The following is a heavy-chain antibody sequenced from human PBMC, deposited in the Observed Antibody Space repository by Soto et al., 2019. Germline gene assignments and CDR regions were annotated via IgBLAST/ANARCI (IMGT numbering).Heavy chain of an antibody. V-gene: IGHV2-5*02. CDR2: IYWDDDK. D-gene: IGHD6-13*01. CDR3: AHSGSSSWYRFVNI. J-gene: IGHJ3*02. Sequence: QITLKESGPTLVKPTQTLTLTCTFSGFSLSTSGVGVGWIRQPPGKALEWLALIYWDDDKRYSPSLKSRLTITKDPSKNQVVLTMTNMDPVDTATFYCAHSGSSSWYRFVNIWGQGTMVTVSS. CDR1: GFSLSTSGVG.